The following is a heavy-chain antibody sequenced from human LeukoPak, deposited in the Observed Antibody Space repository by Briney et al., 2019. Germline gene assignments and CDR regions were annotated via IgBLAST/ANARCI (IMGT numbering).Heavy chain of an antibody. J-gene: IGHJ4*02. CDR3: TRGVGATDY. Sequence: GGSLRLSWGVSGFIFSDYWMHWVRQVPGKGLLWVARINTDGSSISYADSVKGRFTISRDNAKNTLYLQMNSLGAEDTAVYYCTRGVGATDYWGQGTLVTVSS. CDR1: GFIFSDYW. V-gene: IGHV3-74*01. CDR2: INTDGSSI. D-gene: IGHD1-26*01.